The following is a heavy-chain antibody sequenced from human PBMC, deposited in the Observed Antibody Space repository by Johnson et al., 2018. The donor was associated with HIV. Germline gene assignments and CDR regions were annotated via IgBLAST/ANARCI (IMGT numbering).Heavy chain of an antibody. V-gene: IGHV3-30-3*01. CDR2: IRYDGSNK. CDR1: GFTFSSYA. J-gene: IGHJ3*02. D-gene: IGHD3-10*01. Sequence: VQLVESGGGVVQSGRSLRLSCAASGFTFSSYALHWVRQAPGKGLEWVAFIRYDGSNKYYADSVKGRFTISRDNSKNTLYLQMNSLRAEDTAVYYCARNRISLWFREGAFDIWGQGTMVTVSS. CDR3: ARNRISLWFREGAFDI.